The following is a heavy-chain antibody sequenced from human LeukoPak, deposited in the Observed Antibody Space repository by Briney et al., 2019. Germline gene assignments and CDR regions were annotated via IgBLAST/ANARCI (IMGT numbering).Heavy chain of an antibody. V-gene: IGHV4-4*09. CDR3: ATSLPYYYDSSGYNY. CDR1: GGSISSYY. Sequence: SETLSLTCTVSGGSISSYYWSWTRQPPGKGLEWIGYIYTSGSTNYNPSLKSRVTISVDTSKNQFSLKLSSVTAADTAVYYCATSLPYYYDSSGYNYWGQGTLVTVSS. CDR2: IYTSGST. J-gene: IGHJ4*02. D-gene: IGHD3-22*01.